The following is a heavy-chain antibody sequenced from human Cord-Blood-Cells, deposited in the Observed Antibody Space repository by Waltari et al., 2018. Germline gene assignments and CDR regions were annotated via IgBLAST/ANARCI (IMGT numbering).Heavy chain of an antibody. D-gene: IGHD3-22*01. CDR3: ARVYASYDETKYYYYMDV. Sequence: QVQLQESGPGLVKPSQTLSLTCTVSGGSISSGGYYWSWIRQHPGKGLEWIGYSYYSGGTYYNPSLKSRVTISVDTSNNQFSLKLSSVTAADTAVYYCARVYASYDETKYYYYMDVWGKGTTVTISS. J-gene: IGHJ6*03. V-gene: IGHV4-31*03. CDR1: GGSISSGGYY. CDR2: SYYSGGT.